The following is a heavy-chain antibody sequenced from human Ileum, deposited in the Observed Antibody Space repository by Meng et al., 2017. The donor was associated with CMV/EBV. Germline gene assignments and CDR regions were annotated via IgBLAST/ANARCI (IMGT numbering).Heavy chain of an antibody. J-gene: IGHJ4*02. CDR3: ARVRWGAVWFFQYSSSWRHYFDY. V-gene: IGHV6-1*01. Sequence: WHWIRQSSSRSIEWLSRTYYMSKLYNDYALSVKSRITINPDTSKNHFSLQLNSVTPEDTAVYYSARVRWGAVWFFQYSSSWRHYFDYWGQGTLVTVSS. D-gene: IGHD6-13*01. CDR2: TYYMSKLYN.